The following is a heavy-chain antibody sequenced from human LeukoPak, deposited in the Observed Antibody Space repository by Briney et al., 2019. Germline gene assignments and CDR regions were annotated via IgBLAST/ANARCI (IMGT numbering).Heavy chain of an antibody. CDR2: ISGSGGST. D-gene: IGHD5-18*01. CDR3: AKSDTAMDTPFDY. J-gene: IGHJ4*02. Sequence: GGSLRLSCAATGFTFSSYAMSWVRQAPGKGLEWVSAISGSGGSTYYADSVKGRFTISRDNSKNTLYLQMNSLRAEDTAVYYCAKSDTAMDTPFDYWGQGTLVTVSS. V-gene: IGHV3-23*01. CDR1: GFTFSSYA.